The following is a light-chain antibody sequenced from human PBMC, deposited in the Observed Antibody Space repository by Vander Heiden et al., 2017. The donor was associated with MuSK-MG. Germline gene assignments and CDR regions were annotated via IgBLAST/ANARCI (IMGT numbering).Light chain of an antibody. CDR2: GNS. CDR1: NSNIGANFD. J-gene: IGLJ2*01. CDR3: QSYDTTLTVV. Sequence: QSVLTQPPSVSGAPGQRVTISCTGSNSNIGANFDVHWYQQFPGTAPKLLISGNSNRPSGVPDRFSGSKSGTSASLAITGLQAEDEANYYCQSYDTTLTVVFGGGTKLTVL. V-gene: IGLV1-40*01.